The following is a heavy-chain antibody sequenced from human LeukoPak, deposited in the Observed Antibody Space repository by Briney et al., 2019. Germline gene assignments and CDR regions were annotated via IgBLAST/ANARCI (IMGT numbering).Heavy chain of an antibody. CDR3: AGGAYIAAAKDAY. J-gene: IGHJ4*02. CDR2: IYTSGST. CDR1: GGSISSYY. D-gene: IGHD6-13*01. Sequence: AETLSLTCAVSGGSISSYYWSWIRQPAGKGLEWIGCIYTSGSTNYHPSLKTRVAMSVDASKNNFSLKLRTVMAAETAVYYCAGGAYIAAAKDAYWGQGTLVTVSS. V-gene: IGHV4-4*07.